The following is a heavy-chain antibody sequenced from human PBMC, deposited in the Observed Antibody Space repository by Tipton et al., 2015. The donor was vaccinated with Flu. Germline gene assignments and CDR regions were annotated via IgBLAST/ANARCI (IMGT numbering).Heavy chain of an antibody. CDR2: ISHSGST. V-gene: IGHV4-38-2*01. J-gene: IGHJ4*02. D-gene: IGHD3-10*01. CDR1: GYAISTGYY. Sequence: GLVKPSETLSLTCAVSGYAISTGYYWGWIRQPPGKGLEWIGTISHSGSTYYKPSLKSRVTISLDTFQNQFSLKLNSVTAADTAVYYCSRSTYYYGSGSSDYWGQVTLVTVSS. CDR3: SRSTYYYGSGSSDY.